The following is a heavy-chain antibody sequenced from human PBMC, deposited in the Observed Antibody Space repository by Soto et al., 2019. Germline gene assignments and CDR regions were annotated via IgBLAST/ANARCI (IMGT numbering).Heavy chain of an antibody. J-gene: IGHJ4*02. Sequence: SETLSLTCTVSGVSISSPHHNWSLIRQYPGKGLEWIGFIHYSGTTYYNPSLKGRVAISVDTSRNDFSLRLSSVTAADTAVYYCTTGGDASQTGYWGQGTLVTSPQ. V-gene: IGHV4-31*03. CDR2: IHYSGTT. CDR1: GVSISSPHHN. CDR3: TTGGDASQTGY. D-gene: IGHD1-1*01.